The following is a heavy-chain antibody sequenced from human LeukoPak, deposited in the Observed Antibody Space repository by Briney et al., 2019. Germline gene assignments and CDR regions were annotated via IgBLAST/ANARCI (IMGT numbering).Heavy chain of an antibody. V-gene: IGHV1-2*02. Sequence: ASVKVSCKASGCTFTGYYMHWVRQAPGQGLEWMGWINPNSGGTNYAQKFQGRVTMTRDTSISTAYMELSRLRSDDTAVYYCARSRATYYYDSTLAYDYWGQGTLVTVSS. CDR1: GCTFTGYY. J-gene: IGHJ4*02. CDR2: INPNSGGT. D-gene: IGHD3-22*01. CDR3: ARSRATYYYDSTLAYDY.